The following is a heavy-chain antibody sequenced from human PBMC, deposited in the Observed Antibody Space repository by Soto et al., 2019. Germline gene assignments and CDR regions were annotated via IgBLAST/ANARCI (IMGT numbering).Heavy chain of an antibody. CDR2: ISSSSSYI. CDR3: ARGSHSSGWLFDY. V-gene: IGHV3-21*01. D-gene: IGHD6-19*01. CDR1: GFTFSSYS. Sequence: EVQLVESGGGLVKPGGSLRLSCATSGFTFSSYSMNWVRQAPGKGLEWVSSISSSSSYIFYADSVKGRFTISRDNAKNSLYLQMNSLRAEDTAVYYCARGSHSSGWLFDYCGQGTLVTVSS. J-gene: IGHJ4*02.